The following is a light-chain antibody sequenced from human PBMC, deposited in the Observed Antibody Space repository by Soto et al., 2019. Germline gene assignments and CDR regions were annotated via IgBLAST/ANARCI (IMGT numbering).Light chain of an antibody. Sequence: QSALTQPASVSGSPGQSITISCTGTSSGVGGYNYVSWYQQHPGKAPKLMIFEVSNRPSGVSNRFSGSKSGNTASLTISGLQAEDEADYDCSSYSSSGPYVFGTGTKLTVL. J-gene: IGLJ1*01. CDR3: SSYSSSGPYV. V-gene: IGLV2-14*01. CDR2: EVS. CDR1: SSGVGGYNY.